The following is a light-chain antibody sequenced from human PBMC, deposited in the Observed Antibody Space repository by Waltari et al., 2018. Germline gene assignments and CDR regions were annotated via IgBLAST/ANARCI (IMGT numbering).Light chain of an antibody. CDR3: QQSYTTPYT. V-gene: IGKV1-39*01. CDR2: VAS. J-gene: IGKJ2*01. Sequence: DIQMTQSPSSLSASVGDRVTITCRASQSISTYLNWYQQKPGKAPSLLIYVASSIQSGVPSRFSGSISGTDFTLTISSLQPEDFATYYCQQSYTTPYTFGQGTKVEI. CDR1: QSISTY.